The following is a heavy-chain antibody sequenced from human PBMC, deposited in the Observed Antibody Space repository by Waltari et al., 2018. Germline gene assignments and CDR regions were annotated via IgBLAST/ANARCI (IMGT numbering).Heavy chain of an antibody. CDR2: IRYDGNKK. Sequence: QVQLVESGGGVVQPGGSLRPSCATSGFPFSGFGMHWVRQAPGKGPEWVSFIRYDGNKKHYADSVKGRFTVSRDNSENTLYLQMNSLRAEDTAVYYCVKAGGEYWGQGTLVTVSS. CDR1: GFPFSGFG. D-gene: IGHD3-16*01. J-gene: IGHJ4*02. CDR3: VKAGGEY. V-gene: IGHV3-30*02.